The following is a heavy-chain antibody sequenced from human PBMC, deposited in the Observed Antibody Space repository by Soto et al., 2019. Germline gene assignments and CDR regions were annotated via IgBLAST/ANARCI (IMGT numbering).Heavy chain of an antibody. J-gene: IGHJ6*02. Sequence: PGESLKISCESSGYSFTSYWIGWARQMSGKGLEWMGIINPGDSDTRYSPSFQGQVTISVDRSINTAYLHWSSLEASDTAMYYCARHHKLEHGMDVWGQGTTVTVSS. V-gene: IGHV5-51*01. CDR3: ARHHKLEHGMDV. D-gene: IGHD6-6*01. CDR2: INPGDSDT. CDR1: GYSFTSYW.